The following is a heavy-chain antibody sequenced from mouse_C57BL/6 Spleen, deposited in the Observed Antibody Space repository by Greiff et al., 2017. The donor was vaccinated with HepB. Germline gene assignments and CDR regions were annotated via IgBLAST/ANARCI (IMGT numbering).Heavy chain of an antibody. CDR2: ISDGGSYT. CDR1: GFTFSSYA. D-gene: IGHD1-1*01. J-gene: IGHJ4*01. V-gene: IGHV5-4*01. Sequence: EVNVVESGGGLVKPGGSLKLSCAASGFTFSSYAMSWVRQTPEKRLEWVATISDGGSYTYYPDNVKGRFTISRDNAKNNLYRQMSHLKSEDTTMYYCARDSLYYYGSMDYWGQGTSVTVSS. CDR3: ARDSLYYYGSMDY.